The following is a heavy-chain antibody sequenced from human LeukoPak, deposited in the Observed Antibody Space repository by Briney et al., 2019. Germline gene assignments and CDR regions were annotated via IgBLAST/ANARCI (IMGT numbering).Heavy chain of an antibody. V-gene: IGHV3-21*01. J-gene: IGHJ4*02. Sequence: PGGSLRLSCAASGFTFSNYNMNWVRQAPGKGLEWVSSIRSSTTYVYYADSVKGRFTISRDNAKNSLYLQMNSLRAEDTAVYYCARDLAQERTSSGYGHPIGYWGQGTLVTVSS. CDR1: GFTFSNYN. D-gene: IGHD3-22*01. CDR3: ARDLAQERTSSGYGHPIGY. CDR2: IRSSTTYV.